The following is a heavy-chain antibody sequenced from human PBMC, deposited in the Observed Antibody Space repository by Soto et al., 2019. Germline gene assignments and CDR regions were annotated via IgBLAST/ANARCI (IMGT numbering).Heavy chain of an antibody. J-gene: IGHJ4*02. CDR2: IWYDGSNK. V-gene: IGHV3-33*01. D-gene: IGHD6-19*01. Sequence: QVQLVESGGGVVQPGSSLRLSCAASGFTFSSHGMHWVRQAPGKGLEWVAVIWYDGSNKYYADSVKGRFTISRDDSKNMVYLQMNSLRAEDTAVYYCVRDGWYSIQAPYWGQGTLVTVSS. CDR3: VRDGWYSIQAPY. CDR1: GFTFSSHG.